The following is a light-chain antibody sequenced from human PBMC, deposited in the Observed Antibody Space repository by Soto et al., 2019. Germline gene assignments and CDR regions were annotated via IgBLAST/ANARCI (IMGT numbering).Light chain of an antibody. CDR2: EVN. CDR1: SSDVGGYKY. V-gene: IGLV2-8*01. Sequence: QSALTQPPSASGSPGQSVTISCTGTSSDVGGYKYVSWYQQHPGTAPKLMIFEVNKRPSGVPDRFSGSKSGNTASLTVSGLQAEDEADYYCSSYAGINNLGVFGIGTKLTVL. J-gene: IGLJ1*01. CDR3: SSYAGINNLGV.